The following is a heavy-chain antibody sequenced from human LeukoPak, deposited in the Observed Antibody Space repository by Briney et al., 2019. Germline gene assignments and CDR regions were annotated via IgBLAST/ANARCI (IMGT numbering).Heavy chain of an antibody. D-gene: IGHD6-13*01. V-gene: IGHV1-69*04. Sequence: SVKVSCKASGDTFSSYGFSWVRQARGQGLEWMGRIIPILDMPTYTQKFKDRVTITADKSTSTVYMEVRSLTSEDTAVYYCARAHSKGFVSSWDYWGQGTLVTVSS. CDR2: IIPILDMP. CDR3: ARAHSKGFVSSWDY. J-gene: IGHJ4*02. CDR1: GDTFSSYG.